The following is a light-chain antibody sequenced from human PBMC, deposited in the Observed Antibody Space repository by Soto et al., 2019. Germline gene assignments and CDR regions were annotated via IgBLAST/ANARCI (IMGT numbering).Light chain of an antibody. CDR1: SSNIGAGYD. CDR3: QSYDSSLSGYVV. CDR2: GNS. Sequence: QSVLTQPPSVSGAPGQRVTISCTGSSSNIGAGYDVHWYQQLPGTAPKLLIYGNSNRPSGVPDRFSGSKSGTSASLAITGLQAEDEADYYCQSYDSSLSGYVVFGGWTKLTV. V-gene: IGLV1-40*01. J-gene: IGLJ2*01.